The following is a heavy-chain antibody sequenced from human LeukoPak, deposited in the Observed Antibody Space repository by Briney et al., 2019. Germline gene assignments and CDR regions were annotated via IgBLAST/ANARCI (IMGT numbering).Heavy chain of an antibody. J-gene: IGHJ4*02. D-gene: IGHD5-24*01. CDR2: ISSGSSHI. CDR1: GFTFSTHS. CDR3: ARDFRTQLDGYSPPYHFDY. Sequence: PGGSLRLSCAASGFTFSTHSMSWVRQSPGKGLERVSSISSGSSHIYYTDSVKGRFTISRDNAKNSLFLQMNSLRAEDTAVYFCARDFRTQLDGYSPPYHFDYWGQGTLVIVSS. V-gene: IGHV3-21*01.